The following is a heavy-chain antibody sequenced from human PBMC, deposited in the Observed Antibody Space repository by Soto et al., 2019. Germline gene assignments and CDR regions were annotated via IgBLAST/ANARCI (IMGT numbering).Heavy chain of an antibody. D-gene: IGHD2-15*01. CDR2: ISYEGSHT. CDR3: AKEVHCGGGSCSWSEGFDY. J-gene: IGHJ4*02. CDR1: GFIFSSYG. V-gene: IGHV3-30*18. Sequence: QVPLVESGGGVVQPGRSLRLSCAASGFIFSSYGMHWVRQAPGKGLEWVAVISYEGSHTYYADSVKVRFTITRDNSKNTLYLQMNSLRPEDTAVYYCAKEVHCGGGSCSWSEGFDYWGQGTLLTVSS.